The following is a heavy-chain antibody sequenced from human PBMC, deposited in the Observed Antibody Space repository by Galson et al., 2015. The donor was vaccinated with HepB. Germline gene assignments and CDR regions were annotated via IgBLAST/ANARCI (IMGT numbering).Heavy chain of an antibody. Sequence: SVKVSCKASGGTFSSYAISWVRQAPGQGLEWMGGIIPIFGTANYAQKFQGRVTITADESTSTAYMELSSLRSEDTAVYYCARGSWPRVVAATKGDAFDIWGQGTMVTVSS. D-gene: IGHD2-15*01. CDR3: ARGSWPRVVAATKGDAFDI. CDR1: GGTFSSYA. J-gene: IGHJ3*02. CDR2: IIPIFGTA. V-gene: IGHV1-69*13.